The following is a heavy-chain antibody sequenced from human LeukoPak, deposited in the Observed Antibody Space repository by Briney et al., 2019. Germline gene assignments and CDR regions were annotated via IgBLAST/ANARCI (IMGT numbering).Heavy chain of an antibody. CDR1: GYTFTGYY. D-gene: IGHD3-22*01. CDR2: INPNSGGT. CDR3: AGTVVLISHDAFDM. J-gene: IGHJ3*02. Sequence: ASVKVSCKASGYTFTGYYMHWVRQAPGQGVEWMGWINPNSGGTNYAQKFQGRVTMTRDTSISTAYMELSRLRSDDTAVYYVAGTVVLISHDAFDMWGQGTMVTVSS. V-gene: IGHV1-2*02.